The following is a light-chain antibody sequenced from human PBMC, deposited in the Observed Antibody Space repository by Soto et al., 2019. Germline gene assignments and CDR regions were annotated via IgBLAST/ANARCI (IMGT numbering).Light chain of an antibody. CDR3: QHYNNWPPWT. CDR1: QSVSSN. J-gene: IGKJ1*01. CDR2: GVS. V-gene: IGKV3-15*01. Sequence: EIVMTQSPATLSVSPGERATLSCRASQSVSSNLAWYQQKPSQAPRLLIYGVSTRATGIPARFSGSGSGTEFTLTITRLQSEDFAIYYCQHYNNWPPWTFGQGTKVEIK.